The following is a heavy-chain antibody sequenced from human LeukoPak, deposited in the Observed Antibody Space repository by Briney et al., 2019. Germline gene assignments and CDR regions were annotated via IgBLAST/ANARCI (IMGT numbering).Heavy chain of an antibody. D-gene: IGHD1-26*01. J-gene: IGHJ4*02. CDR2: IYYSGST. V-gene: IGHV4-59*01. CDR3: ARDSGSFDY. Sequence: PSETLSLTCTVSGGSISSYYWSWLRQPPGKGLGWIGYIYYSGSTNYNPSLKSRVTISVDTSKNQFSLKLSSVTAADTAVYYCARDSGSFDYWGQGTLVTVSS. CDR1: GGSISSYY.